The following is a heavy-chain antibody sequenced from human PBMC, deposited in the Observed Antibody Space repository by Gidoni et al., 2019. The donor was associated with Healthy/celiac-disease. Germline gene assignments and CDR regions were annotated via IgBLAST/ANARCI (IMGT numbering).Heavy chain of an antibody. CDR2: ISWNSGSI. V-gene: IGHV3-9*01. CDR3: AKGTAVAGAEFDY. J-gene: IGHJ4*02. Sequence: EVQLVESGGGRVQPGRSLRLSCADSGFTLDDYAMHWVRQAPGKGLEWVSGISWNSGSIGYADSVKGRFTISRDNAKNSLYLQMNSLRAEDTALYYCAKGTAVAGAEFDYWGQGTLVTVSS. D-gene: IGHD6-19*01. CDR1: GFTLDDYA.